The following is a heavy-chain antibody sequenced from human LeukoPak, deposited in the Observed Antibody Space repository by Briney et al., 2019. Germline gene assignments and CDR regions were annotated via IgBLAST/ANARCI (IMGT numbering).Heavy chain of an antibody. J-gene: IGHJ4*02. V-gene: IGHV1-2*02. CDR3: ASDRFTLVQGSAFDY. CDR2: VNPNSGGT. D-gene: IGHD3-10*01. Sequence: ASVKVSCKASGYTFTGYYMHWVRQAPGQGLEWMGWVNPNSGGTNYAQKFQGRVTMTRDTSISTAYMELSRLRSDDTAVYYCASDRFTLVQGSAFDYWGQGTLVTVSS. CDR1: GYTFTGYY.